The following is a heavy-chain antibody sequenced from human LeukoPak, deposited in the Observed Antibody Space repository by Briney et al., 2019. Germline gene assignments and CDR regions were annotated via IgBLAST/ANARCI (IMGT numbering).Heavy chain of an antibody. CDR3: ARQGYWSGYFVFDY. V-gene: IGHV4-59*08. Sequence: ESGPGLVKPSETLSLTCAVSDGSISRYLWSWIRQPPGKGLEYIGFIYYTGTTNYNPSLKSRVTISVDTSKNQFSLKLSSVTAADTAVYYCARQGYWSGYFVFDYWGQGALVTVSS. CDR1: DGSISRYL. CDR2: IYYTGTT. J-gene: IGHJ4*02. D-gene: IGHD3-3*01.